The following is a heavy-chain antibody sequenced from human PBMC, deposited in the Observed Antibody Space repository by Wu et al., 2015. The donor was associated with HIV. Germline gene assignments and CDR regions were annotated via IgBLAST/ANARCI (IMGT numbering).Heavy chain of an antibody. D-gene: IGHD6-19*01. Sequence: QVQLVQSGAEVKKPGASVKVSCKASGYTFTSYDINWVRQATGQGLEWMGWMNPNSGNTGYAQKFQGRVTITRNTSISTAYMELSSLRSEDTAVYYCARGREQWLVLRRYYYMDVWGKGTTGHRLF. CDR2: MNPNSGNT. J-gene: IGHJ6*03. CDR1: GYTFTSYD. V-gene: IGHV1-8*03. CDR3: ARGREQWLVLRRYYYMDV.